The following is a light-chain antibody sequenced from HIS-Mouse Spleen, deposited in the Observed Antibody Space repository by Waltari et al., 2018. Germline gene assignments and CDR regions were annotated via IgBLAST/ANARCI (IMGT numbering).Light chain of an antibody. Sequence: IQLTHSPSFLSASVVDRVTITCRASQGISSYLAWYQQKPGKAPKLLIYAASTLQSGVSTRFSGSGSGTEFTLTISSLPPEDFATYYCQQLNSYPPTFGQGTKVEIK. J-gene: IGKJ1*01. CDR3: QQLNSYPPT. V-gene: IGKV1-9*01. CDR1: QGISSY. CDR2: AAS.